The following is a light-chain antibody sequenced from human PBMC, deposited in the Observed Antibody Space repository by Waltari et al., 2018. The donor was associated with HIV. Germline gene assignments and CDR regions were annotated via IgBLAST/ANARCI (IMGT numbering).Light chain of an antibody. CDR3: QQYEASPPMYT. Sequence: EPVLAQSPGTLSLSSGERATLSCRASQTINSNYLAWYQHRPGLPPRLLIYDAPTRATGIPDRFSGGGSGTDFTLTISRLEPEDFAVYFCQQYEASPPMYTFGQGTRLEV. CDR1: QTINSNY. CDR2: DAP. V-gene: IGKV3-20*01. J-gene: IGKJ2*01.